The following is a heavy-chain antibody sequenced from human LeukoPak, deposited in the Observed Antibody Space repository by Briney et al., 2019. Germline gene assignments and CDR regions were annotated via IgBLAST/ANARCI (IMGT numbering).Heavy chain of an antibody. CDR2: IYVSGGST. D-gene: IGHD2/OR15-2a*01. J-gene: IGHJ3*02. CDR3: AKDALLLSTNDAFDI. V-gene: IGHV3-23*01. Sequence: PGGSLRLSCAASGFTFSSYGMSWVRQAPGKGLEWVSAIYVSGGSTFYADSVKGRFTVSGDNSKNTLYLQMNSLRAEDTAIYYCAKDALLLSTNDAFDIWGQGTMVTVSS. CDR1: GFTFSSYG.